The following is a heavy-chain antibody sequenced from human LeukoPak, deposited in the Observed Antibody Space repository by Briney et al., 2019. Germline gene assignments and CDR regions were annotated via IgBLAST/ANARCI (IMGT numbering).Heavy chain of an antibody. J-gene: IGHJ4*02. CDR2: INPSGGST. Sequence: GASVKVSCKASGYTFTSYYMHWVRQAPGQGLEWMGIINPSGGSTSYAQKFQGRVTMTRDTSTSTVYMELSSLRSEDTAVYYCARDAGYDSSGYYGPDFDYWGQGTLVTVSS. CDR3: ARDAGYDSSGYYGPDFDY. V-gene: IGHV1-46*01. CDR1: GYTFTSYY. D-gene: IGHD3-22*01.